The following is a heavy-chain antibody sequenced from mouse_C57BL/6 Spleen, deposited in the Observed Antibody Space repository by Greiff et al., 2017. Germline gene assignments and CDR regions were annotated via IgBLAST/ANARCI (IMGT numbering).Heavy chain of an antibody. J-gene: IGHJ2*01. CDR1: GYAFSSSW. V-gene: IGHV1-82*01. D-gene: IGHD3-3*01. CDR3: ARARGTPDY. CDR2: IYPGDGDT. Sequence: QVQLQQSGPELVKPGASVTISCKASGYAFSSSWMNWVKQRPGKGLEWIGRIYPGDGDTNSNGKFKGKATLTADKSSSTAYRQLSSLTSEDSAVYFCARARGTPDYWGQGTTLTVSS.